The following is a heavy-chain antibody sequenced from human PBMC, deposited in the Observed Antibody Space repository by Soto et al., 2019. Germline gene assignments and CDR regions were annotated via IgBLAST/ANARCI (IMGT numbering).Heavy chain of an antibody. V-gene: IGHV3-74*01. D-gene: IGHD3-10*01. J-gene: IGHJ3*02. CDR2: INSDGSST. CDR1: GFTFSSYW. CDR3: ASWAGVADGLDDAFDI. Sequence: PGGSLRLSCAASGFTFSSYWMHWVRQAPGKGLVWVSRINSDGSSTSYADSVKGRFTISRDNAKNTLYLQMNSLRAEDTAVYYCASWAGVADGLDDAFDIWGQGTMVTVSS.